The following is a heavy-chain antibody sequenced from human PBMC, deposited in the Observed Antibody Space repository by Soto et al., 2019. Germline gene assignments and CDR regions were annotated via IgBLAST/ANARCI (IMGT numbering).Heavy chain of an antibody. J-gene: IGHJ6*02. CDR1: GYSFTSYW. V-gene: IGHV5-51*01. Sequence: GESLKISCKGSGYSFTSYWIGWVRQMPGKGLEWMGIIYPGDSDTRYSPSFQGQVTISADKSISTAYLQWSSLKASDTAMYYCARLMYYYGSGSYPLYYYYYYGMDVWGQGTTVTVSS. D-gene: IGHD3-10*01. CDR3: ARLMYYYGSGSYPLYYYYYYGMDV. CDR2: IYPGDSDT.